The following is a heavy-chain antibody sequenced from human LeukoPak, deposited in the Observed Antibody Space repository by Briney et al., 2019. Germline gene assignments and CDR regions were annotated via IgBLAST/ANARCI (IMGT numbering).Heavy chain of an antibody. V-gene: IGHV1-18*01. CDR2: ISAYNGNT. CDR3: ARVGAVAGTNYYYYMDV. CDR1: GYTFTSYG. J-gene: IGHJ6*03. D-gene: IGHD6-19*01. Sequence: ASVKVSCKASGYTFTSYGIRWVRQAPGQGLEWMGWISAYNGNTNYAQKLQGRVTMTTDTSTSTAYMELRSLRSDDTAVYYCARVGAVAGTNYYYYMDVWGKGTTVTVSS.